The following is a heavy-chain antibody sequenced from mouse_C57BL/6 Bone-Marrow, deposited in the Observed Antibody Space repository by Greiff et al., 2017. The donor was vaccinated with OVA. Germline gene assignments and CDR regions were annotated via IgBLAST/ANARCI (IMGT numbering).Heavy chain of an antibody. CDR2: IYPRSGNT. Sequence: QVQLKQSGAELARPGASVKLSCKASGYTFTSYGISWVKQRTGQGLEWIGEIYPRSGNTYYNEKFKGKATLTADKSSSTAYMELRSLTSEDSAVYFCAREGLRRWFAYWGQGTLVTVSA. V-gene: IGHV1-81*01. D-gene: IGHD2-4*01. CDR1: GYTFTSYG. J-gene: IGHJ3*01. CDR3: AREGLRRWFAY.